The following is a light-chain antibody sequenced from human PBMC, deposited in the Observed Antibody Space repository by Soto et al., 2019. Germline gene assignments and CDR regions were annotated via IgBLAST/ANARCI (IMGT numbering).Light chain of an antibody. CDR3: PLQISYCQG. V-gene: IGKV1-5*03. Sequence: QCVDLGGRGTINRQASQTISSWLAWYQQKPGKAPKLLIYKASTLKSGVPSRFSGSGSVIEFTHTICSLHLEYWETYCTPLQISYCQGFGDGTKVDIK. CDR1: QTISSW. CDR2: KAS. J-gene: IGKJ1*01.